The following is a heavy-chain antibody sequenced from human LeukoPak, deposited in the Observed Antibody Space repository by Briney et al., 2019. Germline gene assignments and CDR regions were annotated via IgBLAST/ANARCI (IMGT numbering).Heavy chain of an antibody. CDR3: AKVVGGYSYGPDFGD. D-gene: IGHD5-18*01. J-gene: IGHJ4*02. CDR1: GFTFSSYA. V-gene: IGHV3-23*01. CDR2: ISGSGGST. Sequence: GGSLRLSCAASGFTFSSYAMSWVRQAPGKGLEWVSAISGSGGSTYYADSVKGRFTISRDNSKNTLYLQMNSLRAEDTAVYYCAKVVGGYSYGPDFGDWGQGTLVTVSS.